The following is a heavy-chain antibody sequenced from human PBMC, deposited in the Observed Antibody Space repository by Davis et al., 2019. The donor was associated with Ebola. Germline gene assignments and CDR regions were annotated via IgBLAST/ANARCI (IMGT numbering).Heavy chain of an antibody. CDR1: GFTFTRYW. V-gene: IGHV5-51*01. D-gene: IGHD1-26*01. J-gene: IGHJ3*02. CDR3: AKGRGPYRRGDAFDI. Sequence: GGSLRLSCRGSGFTFTRYWIGWVRQMPGKGLEWMGIIFPGDSDIRYSPSFQGQVTIPADKSISTVYLQWSSLKASDTAMYFCAKGRGPYRRGDAFDIWGRGTMVTVSS. CDR2: IFPGDSDI.